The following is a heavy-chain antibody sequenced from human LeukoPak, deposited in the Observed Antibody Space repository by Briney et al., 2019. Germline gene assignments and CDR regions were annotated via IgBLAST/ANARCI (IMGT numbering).Heavy chain of an antibody. Sequence: PGRSLRLSCAASGFTFDDYAMHWVRQAPGKGLDWVSGISWNSGTIGYADSVKGRFTISRDNAKNSLYLQMNSLRAEDMAFYYCAKDYTSGWYAAFDIWGQGTMVTVSS. CDR3: AKDYTSGWYAAFDI. J-gene: IGHJ3*02. CDR2: ISWNSGTI. CDR1: GFTFDDYA. V-gene: IGHV3-9*03. D-gene: IGHD6-19*01.